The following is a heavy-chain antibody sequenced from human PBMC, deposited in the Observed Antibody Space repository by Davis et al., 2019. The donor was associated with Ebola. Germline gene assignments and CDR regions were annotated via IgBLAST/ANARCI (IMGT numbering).Heavy chain of an antibody. D-gene: IGHD2-8*02. CDR2: INPSGGST. CDR1: GYTFTSYY. V-gene: IGHV1-46*01. J-gene: IGHJ6*02. CDR3: ARDFDVGYCTGGVCYYYGMDV. Sequence: ASVKVSCKASGYTFTSYYMHWVRQAPGQGLEWMGIINPSGGSTSYAQKFQGRVTMTRDTSTSTVYMELSSLRSEDTAVYYCARDFDVGYCTGGVCYYYGMDVWGQGTTVTISS.